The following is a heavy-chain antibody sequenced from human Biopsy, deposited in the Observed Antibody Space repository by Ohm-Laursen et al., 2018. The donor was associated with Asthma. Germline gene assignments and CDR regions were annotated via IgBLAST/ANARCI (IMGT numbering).Heavy chain of an antibody. D-gene: IGHD1-1*01. V-gene: IGHV3-30*01. CDR2: ISKDASTQ. J-gene: IGHJ3*02. Sequence: SLRLSCAASGLSFSNFAIHWVRQAPGKGLEWVGVISKDASTQDYADSVKGRFAMARDNSKNTLDLQMNSLREEDTAVYYCVRDGTDDAFDIWGQGTVVSVSS. CDR1: GLSFSNFA. CDR3: VRDGTDDAFDI.